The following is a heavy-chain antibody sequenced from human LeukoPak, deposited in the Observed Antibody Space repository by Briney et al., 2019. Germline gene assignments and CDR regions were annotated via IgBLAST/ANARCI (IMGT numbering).Heavy chain of an antibody. V-gene: IGHV4-59*01. D-gene: IGHD3-10*01. J-gene: IGHJ4*02. CDR1: GGSFSGYY. Sequence: PSETLSLTCAVYGGSFSGYYWSWIRQPPGKGLEWIGYIYYSGSTNYNPSLKSRVTISVDTSKNQFSLKLSSVTAADTAVYYCARVSWFAFDYWGQGTLVTVSS. CDR3: ARVSWFAFDY. CDR2: IYYSGST.